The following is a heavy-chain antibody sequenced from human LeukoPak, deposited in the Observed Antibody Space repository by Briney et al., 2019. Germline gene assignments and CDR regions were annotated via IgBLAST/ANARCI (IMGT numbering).Heavy chain of an antibody. V-gene: IGHV3-66*01. CDR1: GFTFSDYS. CDR3: ASTDYFNSGSHQVRDY. CDR2: IYSGGST. Sequence: PGGSLRLSCAASGFTFSDYSMSWVRQAPGKGLEWVSVIYSGGSTYYVDSVKGRFSISRDNSKNTVDLQMNSLRVEDTAVYYCASTDYFNSGSHQVRDYWGQGTLVTVSS. D-gene: IGHD3-10*01. J-gene: IGHJ4*02.